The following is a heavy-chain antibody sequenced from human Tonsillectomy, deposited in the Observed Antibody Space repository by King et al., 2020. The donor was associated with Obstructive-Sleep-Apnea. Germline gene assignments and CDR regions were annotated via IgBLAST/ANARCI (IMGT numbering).Heavy chain of an antibody. Sequence: QLVQSGGGLVKPGGSLRLSCAASGFTFTNYSINLVRQAPGKGLEWVSSITSSYDTYYADSVRGRFTISRDNAEDSLHLQMNSLRAEDTAVYYCARDWISPDYSDYWGRGTLVTVSS. CDR1: GFTFTNYS. CDR2: ITSSYDT. D-gene: IGHD2-2*03. CDR3: ARDWISPDYSDY. J-gene: IGHJ4*02. V-gene: IGHV3-21*03.